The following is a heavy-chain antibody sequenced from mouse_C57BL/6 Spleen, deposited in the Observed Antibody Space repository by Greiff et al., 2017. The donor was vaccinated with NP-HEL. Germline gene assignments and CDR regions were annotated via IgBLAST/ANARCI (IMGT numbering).Heavy chain of an antibody. CDR2: ISSGGSYT. V-gene: IGHV5-6*01. CDR1: GFTFSSYG. CDR3: ARQENWAWFAY. J-gene: IGHJ3*01. D-gene: IGHD4-1*01. Sequence: EVQRVESGGDLVKPGGSLKLSCAASGFTFSSYGMSWVRQTPDKRLEWVATISSGGSYTYYPDSVKGRFTISRDNAKNTLYLQISSLKSEDTAVYYCARQENWAWFAYWGQGTLVTVSA.